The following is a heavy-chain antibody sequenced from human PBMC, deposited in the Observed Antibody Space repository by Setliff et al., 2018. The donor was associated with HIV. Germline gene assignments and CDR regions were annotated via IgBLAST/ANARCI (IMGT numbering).Heavy chain of an antibody. CDR1: GYTFTSYA. CDR3: ARDEYVWGNYRYNYWFDP. CDR2: INTNTGNP. V-gene: IGHV7-4-1*02. J-gene: IGHJ5*02. Sequence: ASVKVSCKASGYTFTSYAMNWVRQAPGQGLEWMGWINTNTGNPTYAQGFTGLFVFSLDTSASTAYLQISSLKAEDTAVYYCARDEYVWGNYRYNYWFDPWGQGTLVTVSS. D-gene: IGHD3-16*02.